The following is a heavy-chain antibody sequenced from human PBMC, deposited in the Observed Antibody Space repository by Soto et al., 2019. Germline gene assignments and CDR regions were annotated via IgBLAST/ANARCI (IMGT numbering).Heavy chain of an antibody. CDR3: ARMIWDSAVVAAATRGAFDI. D-gene: IGHD2-15*01. J-gene: IGHJ3*02. CDR1: GFTFRSYE. CDR2: ISSSGSFI. V-gene: IGHV3-48*03. Sequence: EVQLVESGGGLVHPGGSLRLSCAVSGFTFRSYEMNWVRQAPGKGLEWVSYISSSGSFIYYTDSVKGRFTISRDHAKNSLYLQMNSLRAEDTAVYYCARMIWDSAVVAAATRGAFDIWGQGTMVTVSS.